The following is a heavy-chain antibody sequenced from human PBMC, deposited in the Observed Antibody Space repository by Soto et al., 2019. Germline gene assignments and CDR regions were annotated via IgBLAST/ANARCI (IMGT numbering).Heavy chain of an antibody. CDR1: GFTFSSYA. Sequence: EVQLLESGGGLVQPGGSLRLSCAASGFTFSSYAMSWVRQAPGKGLEWVSAISGSGGSTYYADSVKGRFTISRDNSKNTLYPQMNSLRAEDTAVYYCAKDSKGYSSGWSMYNWFDPWGQGTLVTVSS. CDR2: ISGSGGST. V-gene: IGHV3-23*01. D-gene: IGHD6-19*01. CDR3: AKDSKGYSSGWSMYNWFDP. J-gene: IGHJ5*02.